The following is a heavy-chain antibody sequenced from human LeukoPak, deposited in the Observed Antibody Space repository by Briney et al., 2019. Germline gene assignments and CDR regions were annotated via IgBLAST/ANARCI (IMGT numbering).Heavy chain of an antibody. CDR1: GYTFTSYA. Sequence: ASVKVSCKASGYTFTSYAMHWVRQAPGQRLEWMGWTNAGNGNTKYSQKFQGRVTITRDTSASTAYMELSSLRSEDTAVYYCARVGAISILYDYWGQGTLVTVSS. D-gene: IGHD1-26*01. CDR3: ARVGAISILYDY. CDR2: TNAGNGNT. V-gene: IGHV1-3*01. J-gene: IGHJ4*02.